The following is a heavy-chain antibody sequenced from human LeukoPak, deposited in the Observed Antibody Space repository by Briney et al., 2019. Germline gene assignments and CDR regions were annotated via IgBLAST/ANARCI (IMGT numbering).Heavy chain of an antibody. Sequence: PGGSLRLSCAASGFTLSSYAMSWVRQAPGKGLEWVSAISGSGGSTYYADSVKGRFTISRDNSKNTLYLQMNSLRAEDTAVYYCAKRRGLELLHYYYMDVWGKGTTVTVSS. CDR3: AKRRGLELLHYYYMDV. CDR1: GFTLSSYA. D-gene: IGHD1-7*01. J-gene: IGHJ6*03. CDR2: ISGSGGST. V-gene: IGHV3-23*01.